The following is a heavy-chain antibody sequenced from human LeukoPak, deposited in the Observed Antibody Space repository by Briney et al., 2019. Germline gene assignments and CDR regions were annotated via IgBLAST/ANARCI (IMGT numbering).Heavy chain of an antibody. D-gene: IGHD4-17*01. CDR3: ARDSELYGDYTFDY. CDR1: GFTFSSYS. Sequence: GGSLRLSCAASGFTFSSYSMNWVRQAPGKGLEWVSSISSSSSYIYYADSVKGRFTISRDNAKNSLYLQMNSLRAKDTAVYYCARDSELYGDYTFDYWGQGTLVTVSS. V-gene: IGHV3-21*01. J-gene: IGHJ4*02. CDR2: ISSSSSYI.